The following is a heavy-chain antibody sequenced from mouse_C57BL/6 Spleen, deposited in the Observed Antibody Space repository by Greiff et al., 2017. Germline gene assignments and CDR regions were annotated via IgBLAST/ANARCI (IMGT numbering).Heavy chain of an antibody. J-gene: IGHJ4*01. CDR1: GFTFSNYY. Sequence: EVKLMESEGGLVQPGSSMKLSCTASGFTFSNYYMALVRQVPEKGLEWVANIKYDGSSTYYLDSLKSRFIISRDNAKNILYLQMSSLKSEDTATYYCAREERRDSSDAMDYWGQGTSVTVSS. V-gene: IGHV5-16*01. D-gene: IGHD3-2*02. CDR3: AREERRDSSDAMDY. CDR2: IKYDGSST.